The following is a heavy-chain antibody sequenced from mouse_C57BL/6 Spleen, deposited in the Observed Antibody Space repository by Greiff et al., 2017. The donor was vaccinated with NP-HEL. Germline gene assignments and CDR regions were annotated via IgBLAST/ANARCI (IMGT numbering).Heavy chain of an antibody. D-gene: IGHD3-2*02. CDR3: ARLDSSGLYYFDY. V-gene: IGHV1-82*01. J-gene: IGHJ2*01. Sequence: VQLQQSGPELVKPGASVKISCKASGYAFSSSWMNWVKQRPGKGLEWIGRIYPGDGDTNYNGKFKGKATLTADKSSSTAYMQLSSLTSEDSAVYVCARLDSSGLYYFDYWGQGTTLTVSS. CDR2: IYPGDGDT. CDR1: GYAFSSSW.